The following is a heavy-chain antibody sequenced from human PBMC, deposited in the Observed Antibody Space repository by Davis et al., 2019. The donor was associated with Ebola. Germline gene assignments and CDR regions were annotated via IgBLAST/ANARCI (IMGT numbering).Heavy chain of an antibody. D-gene: IGHD6-13*01. CDR1: GASISSRSYY. CDR3: ARRRSYSSSPLGY. J-gene: IGHJ4*02. Sequence: MPSETLSLTCTVSGASISSRSYYWGWIRQPPGKGLEWVGSFSYGDNTHYYNPSLKSRVTISVDTSKNQFSLKLSSVTAADTAVYYCARRRSYSSSPLGYWGQGTLVTVSS. CDR2: FSYGDNT. V-gene: IGHV4-39*07.